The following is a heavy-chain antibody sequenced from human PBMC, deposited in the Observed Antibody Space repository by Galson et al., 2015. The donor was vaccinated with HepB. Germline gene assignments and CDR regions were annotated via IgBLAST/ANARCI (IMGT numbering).Heavy chain of an antibody. D-gene: IGHD2-2*01. CDR1: GFTFSSYG. Sequence: SLRLSCAASGFTFSSYGMHWVRQAPGKGLEWVAVIWYDGSNKYYADSVKGRFTISRDNSKNTLYLQMNSLRAEDTAVYYCASGCSSTSCYLSDYWGQGTLVTVSS. J-gene: IGHJ4*02. CDR3: ASGCSSTSCYLSDY. V-gene: IGHV3-33*01. CDR2: IWYDGSNK.